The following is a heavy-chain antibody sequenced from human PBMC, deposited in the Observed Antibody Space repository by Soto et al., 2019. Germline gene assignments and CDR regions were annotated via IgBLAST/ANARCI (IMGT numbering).Heavy chain of an antibody. V-gene: IGHV4-39*01. D-gene: IGHD3-10*01. CDR2: IYYSGST. J-gene: IGHJ3*02. CDR3: ARPSGITMVRDADAFDI. CDR1: GGSISSSSYY. Sequence: SETLSLTCTVSGGSISSSSYYWGWIRQPPGKGLEWIGSIYYSGSTYYNPSLKSRVTISVDTSKNQFSLKLSSATAADTAVYYCARPSGITMVRDADAFDIWGQGTMVTVSS.